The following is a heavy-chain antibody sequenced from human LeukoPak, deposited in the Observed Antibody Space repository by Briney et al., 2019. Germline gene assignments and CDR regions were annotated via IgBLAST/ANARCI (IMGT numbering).Heavy chain of an antibody. D-gene: IGHD4/OR15-4a*01. CDR1: GFTFSSYA. CDR3: AKARGATYGTYYFDY. CDR2: ISGSGGDT. J-gene: IGHJ4*02. V-gene: IGHV3-23*01. Sequence: GGSLRLSCAASGFTFSSYAMNWVRQAPGKGLEWVSISGSGGDTYYADSVKGRFTISRDNSENTLYLQMNSLRAEDTAVYYCAKARGATYGTYYFDYWGQGTLVTVSS.